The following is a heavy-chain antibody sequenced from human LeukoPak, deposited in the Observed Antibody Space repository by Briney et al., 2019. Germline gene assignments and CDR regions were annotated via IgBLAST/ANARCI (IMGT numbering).Heavy chain of an antibody. J-gene: IGHJ4*02. V-gene: IGHV4-59*08. CDR3: ARLDCTGDGCYNH. CDR1: GDSVTGYY. D-gene: IGHD2-8*02. CDR2: VSSDGTT. Sequence: PSETLSLTCSVSGDSVTGYYWSWIRQPPGKGLEWIGYVSSDGTTNYTPSLRSRVIMSVDTAKNHISLSLTSLTAADTAIYYCARLDCTGDGCYNHWGQGTLVTVSS.